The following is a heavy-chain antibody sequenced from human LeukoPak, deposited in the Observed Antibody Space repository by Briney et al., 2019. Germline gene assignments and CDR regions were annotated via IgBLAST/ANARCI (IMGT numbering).Heavy chain of an antibody. Sequence: ASVKVSCKASGYTFTGYYMHWVRQAPGQGLEWMGWINPNSGGTNYAQKFQGRVTMTRDTSISTAYMELSRLRSDDTAVYYCARVPGRVGATYFDYWGQGTLVTVSS. CDR1: GYTFTGYY. CDR3: ARVPGRVGATYFDY. D-gene: IGHD1-26*01. J-gene: IGHJ4*02. V-gene: IGHV1-2*02. CDR2: INPNSGGT.